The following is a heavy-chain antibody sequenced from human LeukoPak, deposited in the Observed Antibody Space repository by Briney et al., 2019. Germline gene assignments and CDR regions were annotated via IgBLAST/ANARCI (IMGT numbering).Heavy chain of an antibody. V-gene: IGHV1-69*13. CDR1: GYTFTGYY. Sequence: SVRVSCKASGYTFTGYYMHWVRQAPGQGLEWMGGIIPIFGTANYAQKFQGRVTITADESTSTAYMELSSLRSEDTAVYYCARGYCSSTSCYRGYYYYMDVWGKGTTVTVSS. CDR2: IIPIFGTA. D-gene: IGHD2-2*02. J-gene: IGHJ6*03. CDR3: ARGYCSSTSCYRGYYYYMDV.